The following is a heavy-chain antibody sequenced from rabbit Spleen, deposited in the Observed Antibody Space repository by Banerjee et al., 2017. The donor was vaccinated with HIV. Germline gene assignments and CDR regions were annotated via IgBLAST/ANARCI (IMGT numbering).Heavy chain of an antibody. CDR2: IDPVFGIT. V-gene: IGHV1S43*01. CDR3: VRFFDL. CDR1: GIDFSNYYY. J-gene: IGHJ4*01. Sequence: QEQLEESGGGLVKPGGTLTLTCKASGIDFSNYYYIYWVRQAPGKGLEWIGYIDPVFGITYYANWVNGRFSISRENAQNTVFLQMTSLTVADTATYFCVRFFDLWGQGTLVTVS.